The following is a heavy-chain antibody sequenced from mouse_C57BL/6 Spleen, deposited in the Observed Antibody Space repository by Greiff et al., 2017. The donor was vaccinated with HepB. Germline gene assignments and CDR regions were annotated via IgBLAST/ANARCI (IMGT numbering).Heavy chain of an antibody. CDR3: ARGDYYYGSSSDY. CDR2: ISYDGSN. V-gene: IGHV3-6*01. J-gene: IGHJ2*01. CDR1: GYSITSGYY. Sequence: ESGPGLVKPSQSLSLTCSVTGYSITSGYYWNWIRQFPGNKLEWMGYISYDGSNNYNPSLKNRISITRDTSKNQFFLKLNSVTTEDTATYYCARGDYYYGSSSDYWGQGTTLTVSS. D-gene: IGHD1-1*01.